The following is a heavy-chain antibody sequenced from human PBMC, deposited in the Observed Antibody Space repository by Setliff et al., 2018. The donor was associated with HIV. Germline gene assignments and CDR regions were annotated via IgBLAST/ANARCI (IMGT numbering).Heavy chain of an antibody. CDR2: INPSGSR. CDR1: GGSFSGFY. D-gene: IGHD3-3*01. Sequence: SETLSLTCGVYGGSFSGFYWNWIRQPPGKGLEWIGEINPSGSRNYNPSLKSRVTISVDKSKNQFSLKLTSVTAADTAVYFCARGFGAYYLFWGYMDVWGKGTTVTVSS. CDR3: ARGFGAYYLFWGYMDV. J-gene: IGHJ6*03. V-gene: IGHV4-34*01.